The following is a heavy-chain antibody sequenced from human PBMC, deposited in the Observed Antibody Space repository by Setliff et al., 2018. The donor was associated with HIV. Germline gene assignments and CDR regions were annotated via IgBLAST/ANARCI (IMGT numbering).Heavy chain of an antibody. D-gene: IGHD3-22*01. CDR1: GGSISSSSYY. J-gene: IGHJ4*02. CDR2: IYYSGST. Sequence: SETLSLTCTVSGGSISSSSYYWGWIRQPPGKGLEWIGSIYYSGSTYYNPSLKSRVTISVDTSKNQFSLKLSSVTAADTAVYYWAREERRNSPRITMIVVPREAQRPFDYWGQGTLVTVSS. CDR3: AREERRNSPRITMIVVPREAQRPFDY. V-gene: IGHV4-39*07.